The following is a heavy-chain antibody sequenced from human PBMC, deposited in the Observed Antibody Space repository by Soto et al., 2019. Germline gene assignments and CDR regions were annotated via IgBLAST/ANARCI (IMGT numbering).Heavy chain of an antibody. Sequence: GGSLRLSCAASGFTFSSYAMSWVRQAPGKGLEWVSAISGSGGSTYYADSVKGRFTISRDNSKNTLYLQMNSLRAEDTAVYYCAKIYIHNIAAAANDYFDYWGQGTLVTVSS. D-gene: IGHD6-13*01. CDR1: GFTFSSYA. V-gene: IGHV3-23*01. CDR3: AKIYIHNIAAAANDYFDY. J-gene: IGHJ4*02. CDR2: ISGSGGST.